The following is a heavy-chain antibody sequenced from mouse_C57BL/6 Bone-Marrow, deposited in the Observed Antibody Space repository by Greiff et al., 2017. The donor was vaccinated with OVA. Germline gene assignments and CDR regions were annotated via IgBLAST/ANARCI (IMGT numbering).Heavy chain of an antibody. CDR3: TTEGNYPFDY. CDR2: IYPRSGNT. V-gene: IGHV1-81*01. J-gene: IGHJ2*01. Sequence: VQLQQSGAELARPGASVKLSCKASGYTFTSYGISWVKQRTGQGLEWIGEIYPRSGNTYYNEKFKGKATLTADKSSSTAYLQLSSLTSEDTAVYYCTTEGNYPFDYWGQGTTLTVSS. D-gene: IGHD2-1*01. CDR1: GYTFTSYG.